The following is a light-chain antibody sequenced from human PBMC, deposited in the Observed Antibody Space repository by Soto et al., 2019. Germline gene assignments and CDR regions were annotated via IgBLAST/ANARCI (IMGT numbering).Light chain of an antibody. CDR1: QSINNW. Sequence: TPFPSTLXAXXXXXVXXXFLASQSINNWLAWYQQKPGKAPKFLIYDASNLESGVPSRFSGSASGTEFTLTISRLEPGDFAVYYCQHFGGTTFTFGQGTRLEIK. CDR2: DAS. V-gene: IGKV1-5*01. J-gene: IGKJ5*01. CDR3: QHFGGTTFT.